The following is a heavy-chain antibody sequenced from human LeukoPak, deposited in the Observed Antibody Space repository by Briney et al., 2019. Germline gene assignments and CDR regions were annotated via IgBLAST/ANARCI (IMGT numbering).Heavy chain of an antibody. Sequence: ASVKVSCKVSGYTLTELSMHWVRQAPGKGLEWMGGFDPEDGETIYAQKFQGRVTMTEDTSTDTAYVELSSLRSEDTAVYYCATVAGYSSSWYRGQYYYGMDVWGQGTTVTVSS. J-gene: IGHJ6*02. CDR2: FDPEDGET. CDR3: ATVAGYSSSWYRGQYYYGMDV. CDR1: GYTLTELS. D-gene: IGHD6-13*01. V-gene: IGHV1-24*01.